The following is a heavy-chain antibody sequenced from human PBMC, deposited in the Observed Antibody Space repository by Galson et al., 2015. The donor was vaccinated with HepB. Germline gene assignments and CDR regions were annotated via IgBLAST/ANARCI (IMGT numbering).Heavy chain of an antibody. CDR2: ISGSGGST. CDR1: GFTFSSYA. CDR3: AKAQSHWSSGWYTDY. V-gene: IGHV3-23*01. D-gene: IGHD6-19*01. Sequence: SLRLSCAASGFTFSSYAMSWVRQAPGKGLEWVSAISGSGGSTYYADSVKGRFTISRDNSKNTLYLQMNSLRAEDTAVYYCAKAQSHWSSGWYTDYWGQGTLVTVSS. J-gene: IGHJ4*02.